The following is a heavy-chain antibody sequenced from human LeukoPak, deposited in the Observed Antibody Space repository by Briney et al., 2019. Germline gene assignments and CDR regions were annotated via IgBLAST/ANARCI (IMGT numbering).Heavy chain of an antibody. CDR2: IKCNSEDI. J-gene: IGHJ4*02. CDR1: GYTFSGDY. V-gene: IGHV1-2*06. Sequence: ASVTVSCKASGYTFSGDYLHWMRQAPGQGLEGMGRIKCNSEDINTRYAQKFQGRVTMTWDTSISAVYMELIRLTSDDTAVYYCAREPNEIIREFDSWGQGTLVTVTS. CDR3: AREPNEIIREFDS. D-gene: IGHD1-26*01.